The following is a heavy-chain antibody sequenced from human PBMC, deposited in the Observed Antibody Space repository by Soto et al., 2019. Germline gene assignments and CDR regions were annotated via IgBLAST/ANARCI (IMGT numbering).Heavy chain of an antibody. CDR3: AKRKFYGSGTGPLSGMDV. CDR1: GFTFSNYA. J-gene: IGHJ6*02. CDR2: ISGSGGST. Sequence: PGGSLRLSCAASGFTFSNYAMSWVRQAPRKGLEWVSAISGSGGSTYYADSVKGRFTISRDNSKNTLYLQMNSLRAEDTAVYYCAKRKFYGSGTGPLSGMDVWGQGTTVTVSS. D-gene: IGHD3-10*01. V-gene: IGHV3-23*01.